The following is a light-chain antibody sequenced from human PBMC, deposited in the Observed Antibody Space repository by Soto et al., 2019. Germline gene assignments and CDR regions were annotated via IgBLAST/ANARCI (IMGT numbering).Light chain of an antibody. CDR1: QSVSSSY. CDR2: GAS. V-gene: IGKV3-20*01. J-gene: IGKJ1*01. Sequence: EIVLTQSPATLSVSPGEGATLSCRASQSVSSSYLAWYQQKPGQAPRLLIYGASSRATGIPDRFSGSGSGTDFTLTISGLEPQDFAVYYCHQYSGSPPGTFGQGTKVDIK. CDR3: HQYSGSPPGT.